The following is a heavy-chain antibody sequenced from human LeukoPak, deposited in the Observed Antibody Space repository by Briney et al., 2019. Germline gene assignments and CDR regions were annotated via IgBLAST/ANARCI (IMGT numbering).Heavy chain of an antibody. CDR1: GGSISSYY. V-gene: IGHV4-59*01. CDR3: ARCTDYYYGMDV. J-gene: IGHJ6*02. CDR2: IYYSGST. Sequence: SSETLSLNCTVSGGSISSYYWSWIRQPPGKGLEWIGYIYYSGSTNYNPSLKSRVTISVDTSKNQFSLKLSSVTAADTAVYYCARCTDYYYGMDVWGQGTTVTVSS.